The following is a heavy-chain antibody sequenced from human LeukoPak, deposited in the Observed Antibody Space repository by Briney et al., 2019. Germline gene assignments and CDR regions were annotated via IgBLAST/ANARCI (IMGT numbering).Heavy chain of an antibody. V-gene: IGHV3-11*01. CDR2: ISSSGSTI. CDR1: GFTLSDSY. J-gene: IGHJ3*02. D-gene: IGHD2-2*01. CDR3: ARYGSSTRNTFDI. Sequence: GGSLRLSCAASGFTLSDSYMSWIRQAPGKGLEWISYISSSGSTIYYADSVKGRFTISRDNAKNSLYLQMNSLRAEDTAVYYCARYGSSTRNTFDIWGQGTMVTVPS.